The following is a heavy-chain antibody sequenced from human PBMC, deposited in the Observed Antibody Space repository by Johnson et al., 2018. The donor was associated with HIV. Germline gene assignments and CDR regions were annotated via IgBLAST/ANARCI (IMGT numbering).Heavy chain of an antibody. Sequence: QMMLVESGGGFVKPGGSLILSCAASGFTFSDYYMSWIRQAPGKGLEWISYIRGSVTTIFYTDSGKGRFAISRDNAKNTLYLQMNSLRAEDTAVYYCAKDLDSSGDYSLTDAFDIWGQGTMVTVSS. CDR2: IRGSVTTI. V-gene: IGHV3-11*04. CDR1: GFTFSDYY. J-gene: IGHJ3*02. CDR3: AKDLDSSGDYSLTDAFDI. D-gene: IGHD3-22*01.